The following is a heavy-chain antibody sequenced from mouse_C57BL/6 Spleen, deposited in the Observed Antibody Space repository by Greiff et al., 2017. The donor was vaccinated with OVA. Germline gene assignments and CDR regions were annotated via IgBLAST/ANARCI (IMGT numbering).Heavy chain of an antibody. J-gene: IGHJ4*01. CDR3: ARALGYGGYYAMDY. Sequence: VQLQQSGPELVKPGASVKISCKASGYTFTDYYMNWVKQSHGKSLEWIGDINPNNGGTSYNQKFKGKATLTVDKSSSTAYMELRSLTSEDSAVYYCARALGYGGYYAMDYWGQGTSVTVSS. CDR2: INPNNGGT. D-gene: IGHD2-2*01. CDR1: GYTFTDYY. V-gene: IGHV1-26*01.